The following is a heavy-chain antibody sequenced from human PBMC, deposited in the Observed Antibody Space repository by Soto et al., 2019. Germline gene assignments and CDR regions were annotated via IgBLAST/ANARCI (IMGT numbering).Heavy chain of an antibody. CDR1: GFTFSSYG. CDR2: ISYDGSNK. J-gene: IGHJ4*02. D-gene: IGHD6-6*01. V-gene: IGHV3-30*18. Sequence: GGSLRLSCAASGFTFSSYGMHWVRQAPGKGLEWVAVISYDGSNKYYADSVKGRFTISRDNSKNTLYLQMNSLRAEDTAVYHCAKDWGPIAARPTGDYWGQGTLVTVSS. CDR3: AKDWGPIAARPTGDY.